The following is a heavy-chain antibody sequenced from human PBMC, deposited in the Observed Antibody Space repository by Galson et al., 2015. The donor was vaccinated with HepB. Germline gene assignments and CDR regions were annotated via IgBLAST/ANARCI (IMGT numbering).Heavy chain of an antibody. CDR3: ETAPPYGGNGYFDY. Sequence: SVKVSCKVSGYTLTELSMHWVRQAPGKGLEWMGGFDPEDGETIYAQKFQGRVTMTEDTSTDTAYMELSSLRSEDTAVYYCETAPPYGGNGYFDYWGQGTLVTVSS. D-gene: IGHD4-23*01. CDR1: GYTLTELS. V-gene: IGHV1-24*01. J-gene: IGHJ4*02. CDR2: FDPEDGET.